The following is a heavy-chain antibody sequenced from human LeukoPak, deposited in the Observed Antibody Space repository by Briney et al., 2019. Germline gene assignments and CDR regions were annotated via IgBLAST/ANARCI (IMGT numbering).Heavy chain of an antibody. J-gene: IGHJ4*02. CDR1: GYTFTGYY. Sequence: ASVKVSCKASGYTFTGYYMHWVRQAPGQGLEWMGRISPNSGGTNYAQKFQGRVTMTRDTSISTAYMELSRLRSDDTAVYYCARVAGYCSSTSAAGGSCYSPDYWGQGTLVTVSS. CDR2: ISPNSGGT. CDR3: ARVAGYCSSTSAAGGSCYSPDY. D-gene: IGHD2-2*01. V-gene: IGHV1-2*06.